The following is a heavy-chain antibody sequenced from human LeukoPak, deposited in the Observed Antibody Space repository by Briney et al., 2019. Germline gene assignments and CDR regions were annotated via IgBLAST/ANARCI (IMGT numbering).Heavy chain of an antibody. CDR2: IYHSGST. V-gene: IGHV4-59*08. CDR3: ASLYGSGSYLPFDY. CDR1: GGSISKYY. J-gene: IGHJ4*02. D-gene: IGHD3-10*01. Sequence: SETLSLTCSVSGGSISKYYWSWIRQPPGKGLEWIGYIYHSGSTNYNPSLNSRVTISVDTSRNQFSLKLSSVTAADTAVYYCASLYGSGSYLPFDYWGQGTLVTVSS.